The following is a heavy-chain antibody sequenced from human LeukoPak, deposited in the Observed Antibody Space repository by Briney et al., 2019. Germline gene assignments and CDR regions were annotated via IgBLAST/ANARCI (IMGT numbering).Heavy chain of an antibody. CDR3: ATFRNSWYVPEFDY. CDR2: ISGNGDT. J-gene: IGHJ4*02. CDR1: GFTFSSYA. V-gene: IGHV3-23*01. D-gene: IGHD6-13*01. Sequence: PGGSLRLSCAASGFTFSSYAMGWVRQAPGKGLEWVSAISGNGDTYYADSVKGRFTISRDNSKNTLYLQMNSLRAEDTAVYYCATFRNSWYVPEFDYWGQGTLVTVSS.